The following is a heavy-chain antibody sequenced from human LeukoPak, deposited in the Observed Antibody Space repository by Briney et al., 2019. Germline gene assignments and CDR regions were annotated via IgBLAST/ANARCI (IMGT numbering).Heavy chain of an antibody. Sequence: SETLSLTCTVSGGSISSSSYSWGWIRQPPGKGLEWIGSIYYSGSTYYNPSLKSRVTISVDTAKNQFSVKLSSVTAADTAAYYCARHDQHHPYIAVAGTWGQGTLVTVSS. V-gene: IGHV4-39*01. CDR2: IYYSGST. CDR1: GGSISSSSYS. D-gene: IGHD6-19*01. CDR3: ARHDQHHPYIAVAGT. J-gene: IGHJ4*02.